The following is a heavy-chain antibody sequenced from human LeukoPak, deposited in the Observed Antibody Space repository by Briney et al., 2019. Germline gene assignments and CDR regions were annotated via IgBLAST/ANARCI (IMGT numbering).Heavy chain of an antibody. CDR3: ARDYYGSGSYYNPLHY. Sequence: PSETLSLTCTVSGGSISSGSYYWSWIRQPAGKGLEWIGRIYTSGSTNYNPSLKSRVTLSVDTSKNQFSLKLSSVTAADTAVYYCARDYYGSGSYYNPLHYWGQGTLVTVSS. CDR1: GGSISSGSYY. D-gene: IGHD3-10*01. CDR2: IYTSGST. V-gene: IGHV4-61*02. J-gene: IGHJ4*02.